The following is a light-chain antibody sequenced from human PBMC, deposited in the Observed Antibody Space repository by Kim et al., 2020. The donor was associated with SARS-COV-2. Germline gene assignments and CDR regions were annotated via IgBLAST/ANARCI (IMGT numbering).Light chain of an antibody. CDR1: SLRGYY. CDR3: SSRDSSGNHVL. CDR2: GDK. J-gene: IGLJ3*02. V-gene: IGLV3-19*01. Sequence: SSELTQDPAVSVALGQTVTITCQGDSLRGYYASWXRQKSGQAPILVIYGDKNRPSGIPDRFSGSGSGNTASLTITGAQAEDEADYYCSSRDSSGNHVLFG.